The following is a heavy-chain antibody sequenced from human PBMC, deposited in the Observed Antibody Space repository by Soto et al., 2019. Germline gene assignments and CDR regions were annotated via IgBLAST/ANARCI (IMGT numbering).Heavy chain of an antibody. CDR1: GGSISSSNW. V-gene: IGHV4-4*02. J-gene: IGHJ4*02. Sequence: QVQLQESGPGLVKPSGTLSLTCAVSGGSISSSNWWSWVRQPPGKGLEWIGEIYHSGSTNYNPSLTSRVTLSVDKSKTPFSLQLRSVTAADTALYYCARDPPLPAAMVDWGQGTLVTVSS. CDR3: ARDPPLPAAMVD. D-gene: IGHD2-2*01. CDR2: IYHSGST.